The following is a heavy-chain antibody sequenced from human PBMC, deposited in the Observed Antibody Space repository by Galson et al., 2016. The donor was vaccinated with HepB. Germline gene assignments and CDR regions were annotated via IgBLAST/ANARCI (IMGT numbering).Heavy chain of an antibody. D-gene: IGHD3-10*01. V-gene: IGHV4-39*01. J-gene: IGHJ2*01. CDR1: GGSISSSSYY. CDR2: IYYSGST. CDR3: ARKYYYGSGSTDWYFDL. Sequence: SETLSLTCSVSGGSISSSSYYWGWIRQPPGKGLEWIGSIYYSGSTYYNPSLKSRVTISVDTSKNQFSLKLSNGTAADTAVYYCARKYYYGSGSTDWYFDLWGRGTLVTVSS.